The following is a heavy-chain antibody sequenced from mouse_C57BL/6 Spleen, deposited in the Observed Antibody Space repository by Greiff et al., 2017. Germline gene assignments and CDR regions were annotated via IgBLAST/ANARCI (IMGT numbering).Heavy chain of an antibody. CDR3: TRWRMDY. V-gene: IGHV1-15*01. CDR1: GYTFTDYE. Sequence: QVQLQQSGAELVRPGASVTLSCKASGYTFTDYEMHWVKQTPVHGLEWIGAIGPETGGTAYNQKFKGKAILTADKSSSTAYMELRSLTSEDSAVYYCTRWRMDYWGQGTSVTVSS. J-gene: IGHJ4*01. CDR2: IGPETGGT.